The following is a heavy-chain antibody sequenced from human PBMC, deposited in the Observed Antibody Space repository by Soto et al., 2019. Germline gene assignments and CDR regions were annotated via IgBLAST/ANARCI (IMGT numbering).Heavy chain of an antibody. Sequence: TLSLTCAVSGGSISSGGSSGSWIREPPGKGLEWIGYICHTGSTYYKPSLKSRVTISVDRSNNQFSLKMSSVTDADTAVYYCGRVGRIAAAGTWFDPWGQGTPVTVSS. CDR1: GGSISSGGSS. D-gene: IGHD6-13*01. CDR2: ICHTGST. V-gene: IGHV4-30-2*01. J-gene: IGHJ5*02. CDR3: GRVGRIAAAGTWFDP.